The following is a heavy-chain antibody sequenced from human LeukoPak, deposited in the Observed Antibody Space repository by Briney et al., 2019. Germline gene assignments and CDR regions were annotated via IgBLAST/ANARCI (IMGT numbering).Heavy chain of an antibody. J-gene: IGHJ3*02. V-gene: IGHV3-66*01. CDR1: GFTVSSNY. D-gene: IGHD1-14*01. Sequence: PGGSLRLSCAASGFTVSSNYMSWVRQAPGKGLEWVSVIYSGGSTYYADSVKGRFTISRDNSKNTLYLQMNSLRAEDTAVYYCARARRLFTGNDAFDIWGQGTMVTVSS. CDR2: IYSGGST. CDR3: ARARRLFTGNDAFDI.